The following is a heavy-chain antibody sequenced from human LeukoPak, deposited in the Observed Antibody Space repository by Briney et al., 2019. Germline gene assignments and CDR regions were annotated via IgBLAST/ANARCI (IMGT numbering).Heavy chain of an antibody. Sequence: GGSLRLSCAASGFTLSSYWMHWVRQAPGKGLVWVSRIKSDGRTNYADSVKGRLTISRDNAKNTVSLQMNSPRAEDTGVYYCARAPSEIGGYYPEYFRHWGQGTLVIVSS. CDR2: IKSDGRT. V-gene: IGHV3-74*01. CDR1: GFTLSSYW. D-gene: IGHD3-22*01. J-gene: IGHJ1*01. CDR3: ARAPSEIGGYYPEYFRH.